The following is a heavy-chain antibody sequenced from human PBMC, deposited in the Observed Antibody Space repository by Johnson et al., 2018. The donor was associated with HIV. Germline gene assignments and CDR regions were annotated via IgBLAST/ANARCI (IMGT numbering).Heavy chain of an antibody. Sequence: VQLVESGGGLVKPGGSLRLSCAASGFAVSSNYMTWVRQAPGKGLEWVSILYSGGSTYYADSVKGRFSISRDNSKNTLFLQLNSLRAEDTAVYYCGRAKGNSYYGSGHDAFDIWGRGTIVTVSS. CDR2: LYSGGST. D-gene: IGHD3-10*01. V-gene: IGHV3-66*02. CDR1: GFAVSSNY. CDR3: GRAKGNSYYGSGHDAFDI. J-gene: IGHJ3*02.